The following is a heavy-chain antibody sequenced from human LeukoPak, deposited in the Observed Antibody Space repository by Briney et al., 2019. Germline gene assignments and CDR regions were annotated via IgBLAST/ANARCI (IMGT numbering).Heavy chain of an antibody. CDR2: IYYTGST. Sequence: SETLSLTCTISGGSVSDYYWSWIRQSPGKGLEWIGYIYYTGSTTYNPSLKSRVTISADTSKNQFSPKLSSVTAADTAVYYCASRKLGNDYWGQGTLVTVSS. D-gene: IGHD7-27*01. V-gene: IGHV4-59*02. J-gene: IGHJ4*02. CDR3: ASRKLGNDY. CDR1: GGSVSDYY.